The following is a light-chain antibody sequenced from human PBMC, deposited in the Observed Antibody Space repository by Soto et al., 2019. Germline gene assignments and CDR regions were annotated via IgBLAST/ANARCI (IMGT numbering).Light chain of an antibody. CDR3: QHYNSYASP. CDR1: QSISSW. Sequence: DIPMTQSPSTLSASVGDRVTITCRASQSISSWLAWYQQKPGKAPKLLIYKASSLERGVPSRFSGSGSGTEFTPTISSLQPDDCAAYYFQHYNSYASPFGPGTKVEIK. V-gene: IGKV1-5*03. CDR2: KAS. J-gene: IGKJ1*01.